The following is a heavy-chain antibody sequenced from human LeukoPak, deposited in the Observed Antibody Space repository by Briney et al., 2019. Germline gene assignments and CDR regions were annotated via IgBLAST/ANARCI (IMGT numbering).Heavy chain of an antibody. CDR1: GFTFSSYE. CDR2: ISSSGSTI. Sequence: GGSLRLSCAASGFTFSSYEMNWVRQAPGKGLEWVSYISSSGSTIYYADSVKGRFTVSRDNFMNTLYLEMNSLRDEDAAVYYCAKDYPEYSSSSLYYYYMDVWGKGTTVAV. J-gene: IGHJ6*03. D-gene: IGHD6-6*01. CDR3: AKDYPEYSSSSLYYYYMDV. V-gene: IGHV3-48*03.